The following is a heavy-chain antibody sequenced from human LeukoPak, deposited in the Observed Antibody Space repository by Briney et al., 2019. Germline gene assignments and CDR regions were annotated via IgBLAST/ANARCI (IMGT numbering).Heavy chain of an antibody. CDR2: INQDGSEK. J-gene: IGHJ4*02. V-gene: IGHV3-7*03. CDR3: ARRGSYSIHDC. Sequence: GGSLRLSCAASGFTFRSYWMSWVRQAPGKGLEWVANINQDGSEKNFVDSVKGRFSISRDNAENSLYLQMNSLRAEDTAVYYCARRGSYSIHDCWGQETLVTVSS. CDR1: GFTFRSYW. D-gene: IGHD2-15*01.